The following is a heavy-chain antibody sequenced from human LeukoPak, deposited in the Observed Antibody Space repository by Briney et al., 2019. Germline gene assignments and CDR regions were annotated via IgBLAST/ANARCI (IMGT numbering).Heavy chain of an antibody. J-gene: IGHJ5*02. D-gene: IGHD3-16*02. CDR1: GGSISSYY. CDR2: IYYSGGT. CDR3: ARHSTFGGVIVENWFDP. Sequence: SETLSLTCTVSGGSISSYYWSCIRQPPRKGLEGIGYIYYSGGTNYNPSLKSRVAISVDTSNTQFSLNLSSLTAEDTAVYYCARHSTFGGVIVENWFDPWGQGTLVTVSS. V-gene: IGHV4-59*08.